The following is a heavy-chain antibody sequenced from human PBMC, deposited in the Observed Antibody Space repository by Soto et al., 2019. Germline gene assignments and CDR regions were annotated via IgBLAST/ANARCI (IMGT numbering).Heavy chain of an antibody. Sequence: GGSLRLSCAASGFTFSSYGMHWVRQAPGKGLEWVAVIWYDGSNKYYADSVKGRFTISRDNSKNTLYLQMNSLRAEDTAVYYCARVRYSYALYYYYGMDVWGQGTTVTVSS. V-gene: IGHV3-33*01. CDR3: ARVRYSYALYYYYGMDV. J-gene: IGHJ6*02. CDR2: IWYDGSNK. D-gene: IGHD5-18*01. CDR1: GFTFSSYG.